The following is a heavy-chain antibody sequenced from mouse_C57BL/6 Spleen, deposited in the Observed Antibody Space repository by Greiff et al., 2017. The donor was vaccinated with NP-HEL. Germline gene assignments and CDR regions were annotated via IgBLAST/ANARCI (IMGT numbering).Heavy chain of an antibody. CDR1: GFTFSDYG. CDR2: ISSGSSTI. V-gene: IGHV5-17*01. D-gene: IGHD4-1*01. J-gene: IGHJ2*01. Sequence: EVKLMESGGGLVKPGGSLKLSCAASGFTFSDYGMHWVRQAPEKGLEWVAYISSGSSTIYYADTVKGRFTISRDNAKNTLFLQMTSLRSEDTAMYYCARDLGGERDYWGQGTTLTVSS. CDR3: ARDLGGERDY.